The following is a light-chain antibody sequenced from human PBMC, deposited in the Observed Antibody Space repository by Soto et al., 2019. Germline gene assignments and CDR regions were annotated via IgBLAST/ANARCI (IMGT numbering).Light chain of an antibody. CDR2: DVS. Sequence: QSALTQPRSVSGSPGQSVTISCTGTSSDVGGYNYVSWYQQHPGKAPKLMIYDVSNRPAGVPDRFSGSKSGNTASLTISGLQAEDEADYYCGSYAGSYTGVFGGGTKLTVL. V-gene: IGLV2-11*01. CDR3: GSYAGSYTGV. CDR1: SSDVGGYNY. J-gene: IGLJ3*02.